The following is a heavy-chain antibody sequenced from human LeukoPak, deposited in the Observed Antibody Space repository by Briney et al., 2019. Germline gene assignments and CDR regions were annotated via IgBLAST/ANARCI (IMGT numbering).Heavy chain of an antibody. CDR3: ARGIGSGYTDD. Sequence: SETLSLTCTVPGGSISSYYWSWIRQPAGKGLEWIGRIYTSGTTNYNPSLKSRVTISVDTSKNHFSLKLTSVTAADTAVYYCARGIGSGYTDDWGHGTLVTVSS. CDR1: GGSISSYY. J-gene: IGHJ4*01. D-gene: IGHD3-22*01. V-gene: IGHV4-4*07. CDR2: IYTSGTT.